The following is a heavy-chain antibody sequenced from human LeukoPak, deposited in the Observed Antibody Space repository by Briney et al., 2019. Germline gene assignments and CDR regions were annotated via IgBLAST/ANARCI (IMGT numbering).Heavy chain of an antibody. CDR3: ARPNYDSSGLTDY. CDR1: GGSISSSSYY. V-gene: IGHV4-39*01. D-gene: IGHD3-22*01. J-gene: IGHJ4*02. CDR2: IYYSGST. Sequence: SETLSLTCIVSGGSISSSSYYWGWIRQPPGKGLEWIGSIYYSGSTYYNPSLKSRVTISVDTSKNQFSLKLSSVTAADTAVYYCARPNYDSSGLTDYWGQGTLVTVSS.